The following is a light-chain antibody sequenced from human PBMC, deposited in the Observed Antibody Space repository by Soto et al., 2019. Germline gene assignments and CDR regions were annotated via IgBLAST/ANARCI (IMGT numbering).Light chain of an antibody. CDR2: EVS. V-gene: IGLV2-14*01. CDR1: SSDVGGYNY. J-gene: IGLJ1*01. Sequence: SVLTQPASVSGSPGQSITISCTGTSSDVGGYNYVSWYQQHPGKAPKLMIYEVSNRPSGVSNRFSGSKSGNTASLTISGLQAEDVPDYYCSSYTSSSTYVSRTATKVTVL. CDR3: SSYTSSSTYV.